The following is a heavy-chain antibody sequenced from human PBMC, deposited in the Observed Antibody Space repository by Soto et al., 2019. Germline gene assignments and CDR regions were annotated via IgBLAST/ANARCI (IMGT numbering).Heavy chain of an antibody. CDR2: ISGGGDRT. Sequence: EVQLLESGGGLVQPGGSLRLSCVGSGFTFISYAMNWVRQAPGKGLEWVSGISGGGDRTFYADSVKGRFTISRDNSKNSVNLQKNSMSADDTDVYNWASKVLGSTSRPDDWYFHLWGRGTLVTVSS. V-gene: IGHV3-23*01. J-gene: IGHJ2*01. D-gene: IGHD3-16*01. CDR3: ASKVLGSTSRPDDWYFHL. CDR1: GFTFISYA.